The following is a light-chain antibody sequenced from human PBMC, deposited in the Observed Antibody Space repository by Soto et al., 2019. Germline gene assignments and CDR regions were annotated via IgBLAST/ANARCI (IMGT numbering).Light chain of an antibody. V-gene: IGLV2-8*01. Sequence: QAVVTQPPSASGSPGQSVTISCTGTSSDVGGYNFVSWYQQHPGKAPKLIIYDVNKRPSGVPDRFSGSKSGNTASLTVSGLQPDDEADYYCSSYAGSNFNVFGIGTKLTVL. CDR2: DVN. CDR1: SSDVGGYNF. CDR3: SSYAGSNFNV. J-gene: IGLJ1*01.